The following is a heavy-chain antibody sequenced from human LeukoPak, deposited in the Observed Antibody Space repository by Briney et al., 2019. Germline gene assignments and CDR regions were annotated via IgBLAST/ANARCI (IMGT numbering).Heavy chain of an antibody. V-gene: IGHV3-15*01. J-gene: IGHJ4*02. Sequence: GSLRLSFSASGFTFTNAWMSWVRQAPGKGLEWVGRIKSKTDGGTTDYAAPVKGRFSIPRDDSKNTLYLQMNSLKSEDTAVYYCQGGRFWGQGTLVTVSS. CDR3: QGGRF. D-gene: IGHD1-26*01. CDR2: IKSKTDGGTT. CDR1: GFTFTNAW.